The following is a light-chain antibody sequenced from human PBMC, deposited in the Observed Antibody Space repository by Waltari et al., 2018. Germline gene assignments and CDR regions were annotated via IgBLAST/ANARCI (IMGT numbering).Light chain of an antibody. V-gene: IGKV3D-15*01. Sequence: ETIMTQSPATLSVSPGETATLSCRASKSVGNNLAWFQQTPGQAPRLLMYVTSSRATNIPGRFVGAGAGTDFTLTISGLQSEDFGVYDCQQYNEWPYTFGQGTKVDLK. CDR1: KSVGNN. CDR3: QQYNEWPYT. J-gene: IGKJ2*01. CDR2: VTS.